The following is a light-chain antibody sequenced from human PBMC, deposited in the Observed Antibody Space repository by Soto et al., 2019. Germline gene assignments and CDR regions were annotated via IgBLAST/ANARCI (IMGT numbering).Light chain of an antibody. CDR3: QQYASWPLT. Sequence: ETVMTQSPATLSVSPGERATLSCRASQSVNSNLAWYQQESGQPPRLLVFGASTRATGVPARFSGSGSGTEFTLTISGLQSEDFAVYFCQQYASWPLTFGGWTKVEI. V-gene: IGKV3-15*01. J-gene: IGKJ4*01. CDR2: GAS. CDR1: QSVNSN.